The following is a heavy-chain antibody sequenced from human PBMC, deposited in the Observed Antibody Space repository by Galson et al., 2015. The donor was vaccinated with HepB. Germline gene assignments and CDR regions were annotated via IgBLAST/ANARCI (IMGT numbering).Heavy chain of an antibody. D-gene: IGHD5-18*01. CDR2: ISGNGYST. Sequence: SLRLSCAASRFAFDTHAMSWVRQAPGRGLEWISGISGNGYSTFYADSVKGRFTVSRDNSNNMLYLQMNSLRAEDAGLYFCAKGYGLFDSWGHGTMVTVSA. J-gene: IGHJ3*01. CDR3: AKGYGLFDS. V-gene: IGHV3-23*01. CDR1: RFAFDTHA.